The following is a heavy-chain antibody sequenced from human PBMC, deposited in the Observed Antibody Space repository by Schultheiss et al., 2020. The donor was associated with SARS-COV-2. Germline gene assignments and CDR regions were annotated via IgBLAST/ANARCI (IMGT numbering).Heavy chain of an antibody. CDR3: ARVESSSWYNSYYGLDV. CDR1: GFTFSTYA. D-gene: IGHD6-13*01. J-gene: IGHJ6*02. Sequence: GGSLRLSCAASGFTFSTYAMTWVRQAPGKGLNWVSIISGSGTSTYYADSVKGRFTISRDNSKNTLYLQMNSLRAEDTAIYFCARVESSSWYNSYYGLDVWGQGTTVTVSS. V-gene: IGHV3-23*01. CDR2: ISGSGTST.